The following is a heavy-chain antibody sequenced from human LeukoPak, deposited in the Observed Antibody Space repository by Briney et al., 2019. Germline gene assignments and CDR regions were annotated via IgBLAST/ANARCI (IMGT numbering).Heavy chain of an antibody. CDR2: IKQDGSEK. D-gene: IGHD3-3*01. J-gene: IGHJ4*02. CDR3: ASRPVLRFLEWSYYFDY. V-gene: IGHV3-7*01. Sequence: PGGALRLSCAASGFTFSSYWMSWVRQAPGKGLEWVANIKQDGSEKYYVDSVKGRFTISRDNAKNSLYLQMNSLRAEDTAVYYCASRPVLRFLEWSYYFDYWGQGTLVTVSS. CDR1: GFTFSSYW.